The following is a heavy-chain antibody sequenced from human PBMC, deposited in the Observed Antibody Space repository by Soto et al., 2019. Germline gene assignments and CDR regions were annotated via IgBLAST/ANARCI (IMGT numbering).Heavy chain of an antibody. J-gene: IGHJ1*01. CDR3: AKGQHTVVTLQPNFQH. V-gene: IGHV1-46*01. Sequence: GASVKVSCKASGYTFTSYYMHWVRQAPGQGLEWMGIINPSGGSTSYAQKFQGRVTMTRDTSTSTVYMELSSLRSEDTAVYYCAKGQHTVVTLQPNFQHWGQGTLVTVSS. CDR1: GYTFTSYY. CDR2: INPSGGST. D-gene: IGHD2-21*01.